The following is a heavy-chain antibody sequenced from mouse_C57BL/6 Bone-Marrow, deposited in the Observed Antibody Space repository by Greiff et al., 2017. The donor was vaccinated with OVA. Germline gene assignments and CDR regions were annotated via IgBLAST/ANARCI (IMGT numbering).Heavy chain of an antibody. J-gene: IGHJ3*01. CDR1: GYTFTDYY. CDR2: INPNNGGT. CDR3: ARTPWFAY. V-gene: IGHV1-26*01. Sequence: VQLQQSGPELVKPGASVKISCKASGYTFTDYYMNWVKQSHGQSLEWIGDINPNNGGTSYNQKFKGKATLTVDKSSSTAYMELRILTSEDSAVYYCARTPWFAYWGQGTLVTVSA.